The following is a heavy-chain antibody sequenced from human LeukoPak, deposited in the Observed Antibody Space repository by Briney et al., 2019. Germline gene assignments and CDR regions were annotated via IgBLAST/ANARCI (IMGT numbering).Heavy chain of an antibody. Sequence: PGGSLRLSCAASGFTFSSYAMHWVRQAPGKGLEYVSAFSSNGGSTYYANSVKGRFTISRDNSKNTLYLQMGSLRAEDMAVYYCARLYYDSSPPHWGAFDIWGQGTMVTVSS. CDR3: ARLYYDSSPPHWGAFDI. CDR1: GFTFSSYA. J-gene: IGHJ3*02. CDR2: FSSNGGST. D-gene: IGHD3-22*01. V-gene: IGHV3-64*01.